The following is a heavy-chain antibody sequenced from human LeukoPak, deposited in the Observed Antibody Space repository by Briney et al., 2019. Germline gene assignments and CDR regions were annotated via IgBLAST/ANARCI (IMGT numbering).Heavy chain of an antibody. D-gene: IGHD1-20*01. CDR3: ARAVTGTALAGFDC. CDR1: GGSFSGYY. J-gene: IGHJ4*02. V-gene: IGHV4-34*01. Sequence: PSETLSLTCAVYGGSFSGYYWSWIRQPPGKGLEWIGEINHSGSTNYNPSLKSRVTISVDTSKNQFSLKLTSVTAADTAVYYCARAVTGTALAGFDCWGQGTLVTVSS. CDR2: INHSGST.